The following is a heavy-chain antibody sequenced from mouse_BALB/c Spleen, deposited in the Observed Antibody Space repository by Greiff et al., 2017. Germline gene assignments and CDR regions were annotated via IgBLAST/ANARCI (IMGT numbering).Heavy chain of an antibody. CDR2: ISYSGST. J-gene: IGHJ2*01. CDR3: ARITGRVPAYFDC. D-gene: IGHD4-1*01. V-gene: IGHV3-8*02. Sequence: VQLKESGPSFVKPSQTLSLTCSVTGDSITSGYWNWIRKFPGNKLEYMGYISYSGSTYYNPSLKSRISITRDTSKNQYYLQLNSVTTEDTATYYCARITGRVPAYFDCWGQGTTLTVSS. CDR1: GDSITSGY.